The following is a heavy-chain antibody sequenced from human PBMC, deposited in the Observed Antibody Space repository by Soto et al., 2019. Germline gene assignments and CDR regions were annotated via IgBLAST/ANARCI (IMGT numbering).Heavy chain of an antibody. J-gene: IGHJ5*02. CDR2: IYHSGST. D-gene: IGHD6-13*01. CDR3: ARDRGIDTCFDP. CDR1: GGSISSGGYS. Sequence: TLSLTCAVSGGSISSGGYSWGWIRQPPGKGLEWIGYIYHSGSTYYNPSLKSRATISLDRSKNQFSLKLSSVTAADTAVYYCARDRGIDTCFDPWGRRTLVTVSS. V-gene: IGHV4-30-2*01.